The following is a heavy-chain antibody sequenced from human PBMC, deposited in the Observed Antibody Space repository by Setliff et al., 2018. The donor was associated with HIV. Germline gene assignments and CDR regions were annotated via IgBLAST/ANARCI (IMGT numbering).Heavy chain of an antibody. Sequence: LRLSCAASGFTFSRYGMHWVRQAPGKGLEWVVFISYDGSKKYDADFVKGRFTISRDNSKNTLCLQMNSLRTDDTAVYFCAGDFSTYYSIDSWGQGTLVTVSS. V-gene: IGHV3-30*04. J-gene: IGHJ4*02. CDR1: GFTFSRYG. CDR2: ISYDGSKK. CDR3: AGDFSTYYSIDS. D-gene: IGHD3-22*01.